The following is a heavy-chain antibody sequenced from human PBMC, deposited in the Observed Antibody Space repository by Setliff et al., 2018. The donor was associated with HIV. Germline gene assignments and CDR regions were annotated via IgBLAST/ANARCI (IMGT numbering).Heavy chain of an antibody. D-gene: IGHD3-16*01. CDR3: ARVSTDYVWGSFLSSGPYYFDF. CDR2: ISTSGTT. V-gene: IGHV4-61*09. CDR1: GDSITSGTHC. J-gene: IGHJ4*02. Sequence: SETLSLTCTVSGDSITSGTHCWSWIRQPAGMRLEWIGHISTSGTTNYNPSLKSRVTISADTSKSQFSLKLTSVTAADTAAYFCARVSTDYVWGSFLSSGPYYFDFWGQGALVTVSS.